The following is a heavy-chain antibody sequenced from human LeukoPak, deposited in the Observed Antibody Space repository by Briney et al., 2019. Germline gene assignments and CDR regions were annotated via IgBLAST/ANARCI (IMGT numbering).Heavy chain of an antibody. V-gene: IGHV4-59*01. CDR3: ARGNIVATHFDY. D-gene: IGHD5-12*01. CDR2: IDYSGST. J-gene: IGHJ4*02. Sequence: PSETLSLTCTVSGASISSYYWSWIRQPPGKGLEWIGYIDYSGSTNYNPSLKSRVIISVDTSNTQFSLKLSSVTAADTAVYYCARGNIVATHFDYWGQGTLVTVSS. CDR1: GASISSYY.